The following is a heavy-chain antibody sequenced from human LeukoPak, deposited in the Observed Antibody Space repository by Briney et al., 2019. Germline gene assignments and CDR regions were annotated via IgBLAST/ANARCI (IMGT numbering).Heavy chain of an antibody. V-gene: IGHV4-34*01. CDR1: GGSFRGYY. D-gene: IGHD6-13*01. CDR3: ARGRGSSSWMYFDY. Sequence: SETLSLTCAVYGGSFRGYYWSWIRQPPGKGLEWIGEINHSGSTNYNPSLKSRVTISVDTSKNQFSLKLSSVTAADTAVYYCARGRGSSSWMYFDYWGQGTLVTVSS. J-gene: IGHJ4*02. CDR2: INHSGST.